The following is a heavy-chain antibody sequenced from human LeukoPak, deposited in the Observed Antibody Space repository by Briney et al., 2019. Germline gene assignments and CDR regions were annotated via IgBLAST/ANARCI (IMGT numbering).Heavy chain of an antibody. CDR2: IKQGGSEK. J-gene: IGHJ4*02. D-gene: IGHD3-22*01. V-gene: IGHV3-7*01. CDR1: GIILSSYW. Sequence: GGSLRLSCAASGIILSSYWMSWVRQAPGKGLEWVANIKQGGSEKWYVDSVKGRFTISRDNSKNTLYLQMNSLRAEDTAVYYCARSWARYYDSSGEDYYFDYWGQGTLVTVSS. CDR3: ARSWARYYDSSGEDYYFDY.